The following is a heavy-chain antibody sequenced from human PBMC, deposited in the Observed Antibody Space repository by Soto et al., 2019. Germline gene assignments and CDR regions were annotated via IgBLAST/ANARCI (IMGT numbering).Heavy chain of an antibody. Sequence: GESLKISCKGSGYSFTSYWISWVRQMPGKVLEWMGRIDPSDSYTNYSPSFQGHVTISADKSISTAYLQWSSLKASDTAMYYCARQTIFGVVIIPHYYYYGMDVWGQGXTVTVSS. CDR2: IDPSDSYT. J-gene: IGHJ6*02. CDR3: ARQTIFGVVIIPHYYYYGMDV. CDR1: GYSFTSYW. V-gene: IGHV5-10-1*01. D-gene: IGHD3-3*01.